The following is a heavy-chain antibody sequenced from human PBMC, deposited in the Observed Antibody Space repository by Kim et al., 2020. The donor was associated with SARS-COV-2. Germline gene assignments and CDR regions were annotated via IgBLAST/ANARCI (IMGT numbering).Heavy chain of an antibody. CDR3: AADWNHFDH. D-gene: IGHD1-1*01. CDR1: GFTFSSFA. Sequence: GGSLRLSCAASGFTFSSFAMIWVRQAPGKGLEWVSIIGGSGTDTNYADSVKGRFTISRDNSKNMVYLQMNNLRAEDTAVYYCAADWNHFDHWVQGTLVTVSS. V-gene: IGHV3-23*01. CDR2: IGGSGTDT. J-gene: IGHJ4*02.